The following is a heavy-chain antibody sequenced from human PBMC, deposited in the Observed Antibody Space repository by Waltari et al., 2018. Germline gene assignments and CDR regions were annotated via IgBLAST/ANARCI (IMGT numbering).Heavy chain of an antibody. J-gene: IGHJ6*03. D-gene: IGHD4-17*01. CDR2: INPSSGGT. V-gene: IGHV1-2*06. CDR1: GYTFTGYY. Sequence: QVQLVQSGAEVKKPGASVKVSCKASGYTFTGYYMHWVRQAPGQGLEWMGPINPSSGGTNYAQKFQGRVTMTRDTSISTAYMELSRLRSDDTAVYYCAALDVTVTTDDYYYMDVWGKGTTVTVSS. CDR3: AALDVTVTTDDYYYMDV.